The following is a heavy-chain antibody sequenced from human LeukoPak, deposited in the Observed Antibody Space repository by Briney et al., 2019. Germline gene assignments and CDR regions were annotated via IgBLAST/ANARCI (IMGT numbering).Heavy chain of an antibody. Sequence: ASVKVSCKASGYTFTGYYMHWVRQAPGQGLEWMGWINPNSGGTNYAQKFQGRVTMTRDTSISTAYMELSRLRSDDTAVYYCARGAVTEDIVVVPAATKSDYWGQGTLVTVSS. D-gene: IGHD2-2*01. CDR1: GYTFTGYY. CDR3: ARGAVTEDIVVVPAATKSDY. V-gene: IGHV1-2*02. CDR2: INPNSGGT. J-gene: IGHJ4*02.